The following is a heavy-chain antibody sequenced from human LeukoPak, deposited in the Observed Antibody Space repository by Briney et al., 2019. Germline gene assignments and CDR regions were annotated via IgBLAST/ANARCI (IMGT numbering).Heavy chain of an antibody. CDR1: GYTFTGYY. V-gene: IGHV1-2*02. D-gene: IGHD1-14*01. J-gene: IGHJ5*02. Sequence: ASVKVSCKASGYTFTGYYMHWVRQAPGQGLEWMGWINPNSGGTNYAQKFQGRVTMTRDTSISTAYMELSRLRSDDTAVYYCARVNRDLARRQYDFDPWGQGTLVTVSS. CDR3: ARVNRDLARRQYDFDP. CDR2: INPNSGGT.